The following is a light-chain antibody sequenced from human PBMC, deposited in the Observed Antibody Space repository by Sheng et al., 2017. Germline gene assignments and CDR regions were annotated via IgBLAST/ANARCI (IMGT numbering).Light chain of an antibody. Sequence: EIVLTQSPDTLSLSPGERAILSCRASQGVRSYLAWYQQKPGQAPRLLIYDAFNRATGIPARFSGSGSGTEFTLTISSLQSEDFAVYYCQQYNDWTFGQGTKVEIK. CDR1: QGVRSY. J-gene: IGKJ1*01. CDR3: QQYNDWT. CDR2: DAF. V-gene: IGKV3-11*01.